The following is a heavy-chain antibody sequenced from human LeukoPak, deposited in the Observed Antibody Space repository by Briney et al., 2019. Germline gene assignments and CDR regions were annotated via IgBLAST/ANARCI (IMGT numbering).Heavy chain of an antibody. D-gene: IGHD6-13*01. CDR2: ISSSSSTI. V-gene: IGHV3-48*02. Sequence: AGGSLRLSCAASGFTFSSYSMNWVRQAPGKGLEWVSYISSSSSTIYYADSVKGRFTISRDNAKNSLYLQMNSLRDEDTAVYYCARSWTQTSWSLYYFDYWGQGTLVTVSS. J-gene: IGHJ4*02. CDR3: ARSWTQTSWSLYYFDY. CDR1: GFTFSSYS.